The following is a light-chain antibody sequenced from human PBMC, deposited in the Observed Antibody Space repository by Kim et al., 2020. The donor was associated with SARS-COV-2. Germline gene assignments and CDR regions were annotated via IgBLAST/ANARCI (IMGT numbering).Light chain of an antibody. J-gene: IGKJ1*01. Sequence: SQGKRATLSCRASQSLGSYVAWYQQKPGQAPRLLIYDASNRATGIPARFSGSGSGTDFTLTISSLEPEDFAVYYCQHRSNSWTFGQGTKVDIK. CDR3: QHRSNSWT. CDR1: QSLGSY. V-gene: IGKV3-11*01. CDR2: DAS.